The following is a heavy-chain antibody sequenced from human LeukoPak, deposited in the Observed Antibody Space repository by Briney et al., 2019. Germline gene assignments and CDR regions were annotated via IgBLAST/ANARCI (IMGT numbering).Heavy chain of an antibody. Sequence: SETLSLTCAVYGGSFSGYYWSWIRQPPGKGLEWIGEINHSGSTNYNPSLKSRVTISVDTSKNQFSLNLRSVTAADTAVYYCARVDYDDYFYYWGQGTLGIVSS. CDR3: ARVDYDDYFYY. J-gene: IGHJ4*02. V-gene: IGHV4-34*01. CDR1: GGSFSGYY. D-gene: IGHD4-17*01. CDR2: INHSGST.